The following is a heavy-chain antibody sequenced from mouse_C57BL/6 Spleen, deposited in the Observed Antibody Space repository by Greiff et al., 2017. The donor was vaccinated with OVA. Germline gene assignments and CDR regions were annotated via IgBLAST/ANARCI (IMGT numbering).Heavy chain of an antibody. CDR1: GYTFTSYW. D-gene: IGHD1-1*01. J-gene: IGHJ1*03. V-gene: IGHV1-69*01. Sequence: QVRLQQPGAELVMPGASVKLSCKASGYTFTSYWMHWVKQRPGQGLEWIGEIDPSDSYTNYNQKFKGKSTLTVDKSSSTAYMQLSSLTSEDSAVYYCARGGSSEYFDVWGTGTTVTVSS. CDR2: IDPSDSYT. CDR3: ARGGSSEYFDV.